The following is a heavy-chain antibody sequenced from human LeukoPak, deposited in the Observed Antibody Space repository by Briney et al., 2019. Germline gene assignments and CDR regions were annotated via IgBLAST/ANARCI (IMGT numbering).Heavy chain of an antibody. D-gene: IGHD2-2*01. V-gene: IGHV3-21*01. CDR1: GVTFSGYT. Sequence: GGSLRLSCAPSGVTFSGYTMNWVRQAPGKGLEWVSSISSRSQNIYYADSVKGRFTISRDNAKNSLFLQMNSLRTEDTAVYFCARDCSSTSCYRGGWFDPWGQGTLVAVSS. CDR3: ARDCSSTSCYRGGWFDP. CDR2: ISSRSQNI. J-gene: IGHJ5*02.